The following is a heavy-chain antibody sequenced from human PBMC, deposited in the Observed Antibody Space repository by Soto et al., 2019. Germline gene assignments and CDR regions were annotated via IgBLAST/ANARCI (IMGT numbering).Heavy chain of an antibody. J-gene: IGHJ4*02. D-gene: IGHD2-15*01. CDR2: ITSGGRSI. CDR3: VRRMASPDQ. CDR1: VFTVSEYE. Sequence: GGSLRLSCTASVFTVSEYEMNWVRQAPGKGLEWVSYITSGGRSIYYADSVKGRFIISRDNAENSLYLQMNSLRPEDTAVYYCVRRMASPDQWGQGTLVTVSS. V-gene: IGHV3-48*03.